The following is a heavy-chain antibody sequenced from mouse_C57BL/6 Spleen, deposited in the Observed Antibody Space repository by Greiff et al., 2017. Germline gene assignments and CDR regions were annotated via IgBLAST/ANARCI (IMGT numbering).Heavy chain of an antibody. CDR1: GYAFTSSW. J-gene: IGHJ2*01. CDR2: IYPGNGDT. D-gene: IGHD3-1*01. V-gene: IGHV1-82*01. CDR3: ARLGRDTADYFDY. Sequence: QVQLQQSGPELVKPGASVKISCKASGYAFTSSWMNWVKQRPGQGLEWIGHIYPGNGDTNYNGKFKGKATLTADKSSSTAYMQLSSLTSEDSAVXYCARLGRDTADYFDYWGQGTTLTVSS.